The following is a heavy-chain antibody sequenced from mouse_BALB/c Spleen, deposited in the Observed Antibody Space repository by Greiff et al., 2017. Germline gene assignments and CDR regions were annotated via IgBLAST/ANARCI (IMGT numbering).Heavy chain of an antibody. CDR2: IYPGSGST. D-gene: IGHD3-2*01. Sequence: LQQPGSELVRPGASVKLSCKASGYTFTSYWMHWVKQRPGQGLEWIGNIYPGSGSTNYDEKFKSKATLTVDTSSSTAYMQLSSLTSEDSAVYYCTSRDSSGPFAYWGQGTLVTVSA. CDR3: TSRDSSGPFAY. V-gene: IGHV1S22*01. CDR1: GYTFTSYW. J-gene: IGHJ3*01.